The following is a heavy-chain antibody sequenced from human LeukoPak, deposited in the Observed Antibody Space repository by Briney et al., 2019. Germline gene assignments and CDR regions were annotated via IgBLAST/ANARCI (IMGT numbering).Heavy chain of an antibody. CDR2: ISSSSSYI. CDR1: GFTFSSYS. J-gene: IGHJ4*02. D-gene: IGHD6-13*01. Sequence: GGSLRLSCAASGFTFSSYSMNWVRPAPGKGLEWVSSISSSSSYIYYADSVKGRFTISRDNAKNSLYLQMNSLRAEDTAVYYCARDEAAAGTASHWGQGTLVTVSS. V-gene: IGHV3-21*01. CDR3: ARDEAAAGTASH.